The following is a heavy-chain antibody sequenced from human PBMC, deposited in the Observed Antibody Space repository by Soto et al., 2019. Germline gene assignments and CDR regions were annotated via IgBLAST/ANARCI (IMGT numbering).Heavy chain of an antibody. J-gene: IGHJ4*02. D-gene: IGHD6-19*01. CDR2: IIPILGIA. Sequence: QVQLVQSGAEVKKPGSSVKVSCKASGGTFSSYTISWVRQAPGQGLEWMGRIIPILGIANYAQKFQSRVTITADKSTSTAYMELSSLRSEDTAVYYCAPKLADSSGWTGGFDYWGQGTLVTVSS. V-gene: IGHV1-69*02. CDR3: APKLADSSGWTGGFDY. CDR1: GGTFSSYT.